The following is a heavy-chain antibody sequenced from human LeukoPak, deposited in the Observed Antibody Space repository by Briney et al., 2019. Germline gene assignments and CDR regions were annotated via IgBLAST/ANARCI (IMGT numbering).Heavy chain of an antibody. CDR2: IKQDGSEK. V-gene: IGHV3-7*03. CDR1: GFTFSSYW. D-gene: IGHD3-9*01. CDR3: ARGGDILTGYYNIRAFDI. J-gene: IGHJ3*02. Sequence: GGSLRLSCAASGFTFSSYWMSWVRQAPGKGLEWVANIKQDGSEKYYVDSVKGGFTISRDNAKNSLYLQMNSLRAEDTAVYYCARGGDILTGYYNIRAFDIWGQGTMVTVSS.